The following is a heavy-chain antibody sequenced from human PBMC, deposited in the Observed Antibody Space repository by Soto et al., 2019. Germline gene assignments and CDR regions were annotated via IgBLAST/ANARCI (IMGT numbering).Heavy chain of an antibody. CDR1: GYSFINYW. CDR2: IYPGDSDT. CDR3: ARQDEYSRLFDI. Sequence: GESLKISCKGSGYSFINYWIGWVRQMPGKGLEWMGIIYPGDSDTRYSPSFKGQVTISADKSISTAYLQWSSLKVSDTAMYYCARQDEYSRLFDIWGQGTMVTVSS. D-gene: IGHD6-13*01. J-gene: IGHJ3*02. V-gene: IGHV5-51*01.